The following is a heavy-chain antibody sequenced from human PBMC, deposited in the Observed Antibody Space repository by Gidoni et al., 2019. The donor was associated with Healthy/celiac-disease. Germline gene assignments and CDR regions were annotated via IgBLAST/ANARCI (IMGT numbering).Heavy chain of an antibody. CDR3: ARKGTVTTGGRGDAFDI. Sequence: QVQLQQWGAGRLKPPEHLSLTCAVYGGSFRGYSRSWSRQPPAKGLEWSGEINHSGSTNYNPSLKSRVTISVDTSKNQFSLKLSSVTAADTAVYYCARKGTVTTGGRGDAFDIWGQGTMVTVSS. V-gene: IGHV4-34*01. CDR2: INHSGST. D-gene: IGHD4-17*01. CDR1: GGSFRGYS. J-gene: IGHJ3*02.